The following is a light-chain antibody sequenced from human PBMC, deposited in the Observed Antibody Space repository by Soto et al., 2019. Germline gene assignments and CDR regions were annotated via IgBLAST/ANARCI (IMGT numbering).Light chain of an antibody. Sequence: EIVLTHSPGTLSLSPVQRATLSFSSSQRLSASDIAWYQQKPGQAPKFLIYGVSSRATGIPDRFSGSGSGTDFTLTISRLEPEDFAVYYCQQYGSSPLTFGGGTKVDIK. CDR3: QQYGSSPLT. CDR2: GVS. V-gene: IGKV3-20*01. J-gene: IGKJ4*01. CDR1: QRLSASD.